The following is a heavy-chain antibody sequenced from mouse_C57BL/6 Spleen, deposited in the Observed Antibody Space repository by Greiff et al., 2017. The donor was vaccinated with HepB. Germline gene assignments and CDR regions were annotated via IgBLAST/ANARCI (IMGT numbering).Heavy chain of an antibody. CDR2: IHPNSGST. D-gene: IGHD1-1*01. J-gene: IGHJ3*01. CDR1: GYTFTSYW. Sequence: QVQLQQPGAELVKPGASVKLSCKASGYTFTSYWMHWVKQRPGQGLEWIGMIHPNSGSTNYNEKFKSKATLTVDKSSSTAYMQLSSLTSEDSAVYYCARERPTTVGGFAYWGQGTLVTVSA. CDR3: ARERPTTVGGFAY. V-gene: IGHV1-64*01.